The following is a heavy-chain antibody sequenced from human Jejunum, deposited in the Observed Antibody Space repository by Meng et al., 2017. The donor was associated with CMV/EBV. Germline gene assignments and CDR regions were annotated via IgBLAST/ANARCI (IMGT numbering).Heavy chain of an antibody. Sequence: FSFSNAWMSWVRQAPGKGLEWLGRIKSKTDGGTTNYAAPVKDRITISRDDSKNTLYLQMNSLKTDDTAVYHCTTYYYGSGSYCYMDVWGQGTTVTVS. CDR1: FSFSNAW. D-gene: IGHD3-10*01. CDR2: IKSKTDGGTT. J-gene: IGHJ6*02. V-gene: IGHV3-15*01. CDR3: TTYYYGSGSYCYMDV.